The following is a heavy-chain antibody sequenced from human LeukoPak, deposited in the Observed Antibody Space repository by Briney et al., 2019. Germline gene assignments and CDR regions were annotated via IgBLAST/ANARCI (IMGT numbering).Heavy chain of an antibody. CDR2: ISYDGSNK. Sequence: GGSLRLSCAASGFTFSSYAMHWVRQAPGKGLEWVAVISYDGSNKYYADSVKGRFTISRDNSKNTLYLQMNSLRAEDTAVYYCARVTPSFAHNWFDPWGQGTLVTVSS. CDR3: ARVTPSFAHNWFDP. J-gene: IGHJ5*02. CDR1: GFTFSSYA. V-gene: IGHV3-30*01. D-gene: IGHD3-10*01.